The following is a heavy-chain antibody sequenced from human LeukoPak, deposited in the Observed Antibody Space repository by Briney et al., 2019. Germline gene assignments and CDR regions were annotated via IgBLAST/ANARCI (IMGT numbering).Heavy chain of an antibody. J-gene: IGHJ5*02. CDR1: GFTFSSYW. CDR2: IHGGGLT. CDR3: ARDSYLTS. D-gene: IGHD2-2*01. Sequence: GGSLRLSCAASGFTFSSYWMSWVRQAPGKGLEWLSIIHGGGLTYYADSVKGRFTMSRDDFKNTLYLQMNSLRVEDTAVYYCARDSYLTSWGQGTLVTVSS. V-gene: IGHV3-53*01.